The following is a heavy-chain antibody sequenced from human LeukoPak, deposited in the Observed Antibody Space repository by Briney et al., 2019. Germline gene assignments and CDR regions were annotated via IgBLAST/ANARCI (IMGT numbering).Heavy chain of an antibody. J-gene: IGHJ6*03. CDR1: GGSTSSYY. CDR2: IYYSGST. V-gene: IGHV4-59*08. D-gene: IGHD4-17*01. CDR3: ARLGGDQNYYFFYYMDV. Sequence: SETLSLTCTVSGGSTSSYYWSWIRQPPGKGLEWIGYIYYSGSTNYNPSLKSRVAISVDTSKNLFSLDLSSVTTVDTAVYYCARLGGDQNYYFFYYMDVWGKGTTVTVSS.